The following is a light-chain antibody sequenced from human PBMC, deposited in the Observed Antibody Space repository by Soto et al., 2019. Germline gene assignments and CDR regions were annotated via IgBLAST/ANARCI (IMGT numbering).Light chain of an antibody. CDR2: DVS. CDR1: SSDVGGYNY. Sequence: QSALTQPRSVSGSPGQSVTISCTGTSSDVGGYNYVSWYQQHPGKAPKVMIYDVSERPSGVPDRFSGSKSGNTASLTISGLQAEDEADYCCSYAGSPTYVFGTGTKVTVL. CDR3: CSYAGSPTYV. J-gene: IGLJ1*01. V-gene: IGLV2-11*01.